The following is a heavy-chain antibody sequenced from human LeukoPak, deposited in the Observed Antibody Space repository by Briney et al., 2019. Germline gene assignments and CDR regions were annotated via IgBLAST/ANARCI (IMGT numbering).Heavy chain of an antibody. D-gene: IGHD3-22*01. J-gene: IGHJ3*02. Sequence: ASVKVSCKASGYTFTSYYMHWVRQAPGQGLEWMGIINPSGGSTSYAQKFQGRVTMTRDTSTSTVYMELSSLRSEDTAVYYCARLDYYESSGRDAFDIWGQGTMVTVSS. CDR1: GYTFTSYY. CDR2: INPSGGST. V-gene: IGHV1-46*01. CDR3: ARLDYYESSGRDAFDI.